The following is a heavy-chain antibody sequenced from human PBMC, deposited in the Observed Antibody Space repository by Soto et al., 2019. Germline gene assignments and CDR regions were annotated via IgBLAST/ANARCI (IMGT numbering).Heavy chain of an antibody. J-gene: IGHJ6*02. CDR2: ISISSSYI. D-gene: IGHD4-4*01. CDR3: ARDTVTPGLYYYYYGMDV. Sequence: PGGALRLSCAASRFTFSSYSMNWVRQAPGKGLEWVSSISISSSYIYYADSVKGRFTISRDNAKNSLYLQMNSLRAEDTAVYYCARDTVTPGLYYYYYGMDVWGQGTTVTVSS. CDR1: RFTFSSYS. V-gene: IGHV3-21*01.